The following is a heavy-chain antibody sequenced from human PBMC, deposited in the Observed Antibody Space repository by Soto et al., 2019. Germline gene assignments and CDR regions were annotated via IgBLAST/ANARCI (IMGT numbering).Heavy chain of an antibody. CDR1: GGTFSSYA. CDR2: IIPIFGTA. Sequence: QVQLVQSGAEVKKPGSSVKVSCKASGGTFSSYAISWVRQAPGQGLEWMGGIIPIFGTANYAQKFQGRVTITADECTSSAYMELSSLRAEDTAVYYCARHVPAAGYYYGMDVWGQGTTVTGSS. CDR3: ARHVPAAGYYYGMDV. D-gene: IGHD2-2*01. J-gene: IGHJ6*02. V-gene: IGHV1-69*12.